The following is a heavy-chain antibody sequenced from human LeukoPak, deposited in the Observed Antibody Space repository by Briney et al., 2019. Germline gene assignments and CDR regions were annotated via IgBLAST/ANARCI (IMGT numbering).Heavy chain of an antibody. V-gene: IGHV4-61*02. J-gene: IGHJ4*02. CDR2: IYTSGST. CDR3: ARDDFWSGYQDY. Sequence: SQTLSLTCTVSGGSISSVNYYWSWIRQPAGKGLEWIGRIYTSGSTNYNPSLKSRVTISVGTSKNQFSLQLTSVTAADTAVYYCARDDFWSGYQDYWGQGALVTVSS. CDR1: GGSISSVNYY. D-gene: IGHD3-3*01.